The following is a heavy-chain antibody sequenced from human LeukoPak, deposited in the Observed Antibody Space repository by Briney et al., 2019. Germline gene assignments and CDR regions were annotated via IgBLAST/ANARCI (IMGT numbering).Heavy chain of an antibody. D-gene: IGHD1-26*01. CDR2: MNPNSGNT. CDR1: GYTFTGYY. Sequence: ASVKVSCKASGYTFTGYYMHWVRQATGQGLEWMGWMNPNSGNTGYAQKFQGRVTMTRNTSISTAYMELSSLRSEDTAVYYCARGSKGVGAASTNWFDPWGQGTLVTVSS. V-gene: IGHV1-8*02. CDR3: ARGSKGVGAASTNWFDP. J-gene: IGHJ5*02.